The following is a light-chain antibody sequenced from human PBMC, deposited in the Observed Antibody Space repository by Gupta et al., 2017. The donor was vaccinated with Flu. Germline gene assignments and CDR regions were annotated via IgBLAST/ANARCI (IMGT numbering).Light chain of an antibody. V-gene: IGKV1-39*01. J-gene: IGKJ2*01. CDR3: QQSYTSPYT. CDR1: QSISSY. Sequence: DIQMTQSPSSLSASVGDRVTITCRASQSISSYLNWYEKKPGKAPKVLIYAASTLQSGVPSRFSGSGPGTGFTLTISSLQPEDFGTYYCQQSYTSPYTFGQGTKLEIK. CDR2: AAS.